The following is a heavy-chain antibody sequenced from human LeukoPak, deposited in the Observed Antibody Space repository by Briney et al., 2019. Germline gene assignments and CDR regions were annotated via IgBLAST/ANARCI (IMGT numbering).Heavy chain of an antibody. CDR2: INPNSGGT. CDR3: ARRVMITFGGEYNWFDP. V-gene: IGHV1-2*02. J-gene: IGHJ5*02. CDR1: GYTFTGYY. D-gene: IGHD3-16*01. Sequence: ASVKVSCKASGYTFTGYYMHWVRQTPGQGLEWMGWINPNSGGTNYAQKFQGRVTMTRDTSISTAYMELSRLRSDDTAVYYCARRVMITFGGEYNWFDPWGQGSLVTVSS.